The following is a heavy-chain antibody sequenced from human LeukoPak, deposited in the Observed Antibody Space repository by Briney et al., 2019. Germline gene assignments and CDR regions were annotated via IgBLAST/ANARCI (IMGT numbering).Heavy chain of an antibody. Sequence: ASVKVSCKASGYTFTGYYMHWVRQAPGQGLEWMGWINPNSGDTNYAQKFQGRVTMTRDTSISTAYMELSRLRSDDTAVYYCAWGSSGYYRPFDYWGQGTLVTVSS. CDR2: INPNSGDT. CDR1: GYTFTGYY. J-gene: IGHJ4*02. D-gene: IGHD3-22*01. V-gene: IGHV1-2*02. CDR3: AWGSSGYYRPFDY.